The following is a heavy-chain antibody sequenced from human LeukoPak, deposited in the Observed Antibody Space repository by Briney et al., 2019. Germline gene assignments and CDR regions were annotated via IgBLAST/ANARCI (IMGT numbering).Heavy chain of an antibody. V-gene: IGHV4-38-2*02. Sequence: SETLSLTCTVSAYSISSGYYWGWIRQPPGKGLEWIGSIYYSGSTYYNPSLKSRVTISVDTSKNQFSLKLSSVTAADTAVYYCARQERFFSSGYYVAFDYWGQGTLVTVSS. D-gene: IGHD3-22*01. CDR2: IYYSGST. CDR3: ARQERFFSSGYYVAFDY. CDR1: AYSISSGYY. J-gene: IGHJ4*02.